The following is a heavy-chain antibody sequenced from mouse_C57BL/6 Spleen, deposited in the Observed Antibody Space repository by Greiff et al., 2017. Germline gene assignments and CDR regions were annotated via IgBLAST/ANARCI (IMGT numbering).Heavy chain of an antibody. CDR3: ARIPYGSSSPYWYFEV. D-gene: IGHD1-1*01. CDR2: INPSSGYT. Sequence: VQLQQSGAELARPGASVKMSCKASGYTFTSYTMHWVKQRPGQGLEWIGYINPSSGYTKYNQKFKDKATLTADKSSSTAYMQLSTLTSEDSAVYSSARIPYGSSSPYWYFEVWGTGTTVTVSS. V-gene: IGHV1-4*01. CDR1: GYTFTSYT. J-gene: IGHJ1*03.